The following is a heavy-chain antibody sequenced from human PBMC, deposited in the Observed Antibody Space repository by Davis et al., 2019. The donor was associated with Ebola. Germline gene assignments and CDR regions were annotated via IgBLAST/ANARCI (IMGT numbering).Heavy chain of an antibody. Sequence: SETLSLTCAVYGGSSSGYYWSWIRQPPGKGLEWIGSIYYGGSTYYNPSLKSRVTISVDTSKNQFPLKLRSVTAADTAVYYCARQGWSGYSLRHWLDPWGRGTLVTVSS. CDR1: GGSSSGYY. CDR3: ARQGWSGYSLRHWLDP. V-gene: IGHV4-34*01. CDR2: IYYGGST. J-gene: IGHJ5*02. D-gene: IGHD3-3*01.